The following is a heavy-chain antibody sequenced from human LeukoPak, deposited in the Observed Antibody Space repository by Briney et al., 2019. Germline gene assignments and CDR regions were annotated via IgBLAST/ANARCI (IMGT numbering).Heavy chain of an antibody. V-gene: IGHV4-61*02. CDR2: IYASGNT. D-gene: IGHD5-24*01. J-gene: IGHJ3*01. CDR3: ASYREAYDLYPHGLDV. CDR1: GTSVSTTAYF. Sequence: PSQTLSLTCSVSGTSVSTTAYFWNWIRQPAGEGLEWIGRIYASGNTHHNPSLKSRVTMSLDTSKNQFSLTMNSVTAADSAVYFCASYREAYDLYPHGLDVWGRGTVVTVSS.